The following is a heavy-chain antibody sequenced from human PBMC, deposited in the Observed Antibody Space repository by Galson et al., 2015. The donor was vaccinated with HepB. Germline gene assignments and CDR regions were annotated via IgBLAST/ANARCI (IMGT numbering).Heavy chain of an antibody. V-gene: IGHV1-46*01. D-gene: IGHD2/OR15-2a*01. CDR1: GYTFTNYY. Sequence: SCKASGYTFTNYYMHWVRQAPGQGLEWMGVIDPVGGSTTYAPKFQGRLTVTRDTSTSTVHMELRSLRFDDTAVYYCATDKYFDSRPVGVDYWGQGTLVTVSS. CDR2: IDPVGGST. CDR3: ATDKYFDSRPVGVDY. J-gene: IGHJ4*02.